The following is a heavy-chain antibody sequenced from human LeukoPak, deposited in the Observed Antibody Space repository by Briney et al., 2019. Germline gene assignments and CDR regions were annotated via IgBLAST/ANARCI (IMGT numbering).Heavy chain of an antibody. CDR3: ARLYYDFWSGYYKYFDY. V-gene: IGHV4-34*01. CDR1: GVSFSGYY. CDR2: INHSGST. D-gene: IGHD3-3*01. Sequence: PSETLSLTCAVYGVSFSGYYWSWLRQPPGKGLEWLGEINHSGSTKYNPSLKSRVTISVDTSKNQFSLKLSSVTAADTAVYYCARLYYDFWSGYYKYFDYWGQGTLVTVSS. J-gene: IGHJ4*02.